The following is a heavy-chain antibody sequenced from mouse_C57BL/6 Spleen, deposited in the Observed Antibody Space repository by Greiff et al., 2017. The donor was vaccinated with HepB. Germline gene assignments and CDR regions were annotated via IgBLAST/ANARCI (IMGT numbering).Heavy chain of an antibody. CDR2: INPSNGGT. CDR1: GYTFTSYW. V-gene: IGHV1-53*01. CDR3: ARSGSRTWYFDV. J-gene: IGHJ1*03. D-gene: IGHD1-1*01. Sequence: VQLQQSGTELVKPGASVKLSCKASGYTFTSYWMHWVKQRPGQGLEWIGNINPSNGGTNYNEKFKSKATLTVDKSSSTAYMQLSSLTSEDSAVYYCARSGSRTWYFDVWGTGTTVTVSS.